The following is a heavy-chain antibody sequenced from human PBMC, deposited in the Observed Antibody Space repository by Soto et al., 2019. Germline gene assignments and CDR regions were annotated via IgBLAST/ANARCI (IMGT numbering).Heavy chain of an antibody. J-gene: IGHJ4*02. CDR2: IKSDGSGT. CDR1: WGHFRNLW. Sequence: PGRLHRLRYTAAWGHFRNLWIRCVRKVQGKGPMWVSRIKSDGSGTYYADSVQGRFIMSRDNAQDTLHLQMNSLRVEDTAVYYGFRGDGDYHDGNGYLGRHWGQGTLVTVSS. D-gene: IGHD3-22*01. V-gene: IGHV3-74*01. CDR3: FRGDGDYHDGNGYLGRH.